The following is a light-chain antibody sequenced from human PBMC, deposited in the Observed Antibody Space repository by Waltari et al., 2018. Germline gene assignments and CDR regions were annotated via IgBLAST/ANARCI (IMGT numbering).Light chain of an antibody. CDR3: QPNYDTPRT. V-gene: IGKV1-39*01. Sequence: QMTQSPSSLSASVGDRVTITCRASETIDYLSWYQHKPGEAPKRLIYETSNVQSGVPTRFSGSKFGTTFILTISSLQPEDFATYFCQPNYDTPRTFGQGTKVDIK. J-gene: IGKJ2*02. CDR2: ETS. CDR1: ETIDY.